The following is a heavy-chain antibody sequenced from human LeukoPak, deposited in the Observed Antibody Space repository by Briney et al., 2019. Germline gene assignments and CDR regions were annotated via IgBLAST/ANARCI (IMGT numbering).Heavy chain of an antibody. CDR3: ARSRGGTCCSDCSNWFDP. CDR2: IYPGDSDT. V-gene: IGHV5-51*01. CDR1: GYSVTNYW. Sequence: GESLKIFCKGSGYSVTNYWIGWVRQMPGKGLEWMGIIYPGDSDTRYSPSFQGQVTISADKSINTAYLQWSSLKASDTAMYYCARSRGGTCCSDCSNWFDPWGQGTLVTVSS. J-gene: IGHJ5*02. D-gene: IGHD2-15*01.